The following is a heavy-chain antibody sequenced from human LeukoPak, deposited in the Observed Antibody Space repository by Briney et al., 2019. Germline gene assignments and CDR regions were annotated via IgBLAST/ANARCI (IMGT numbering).Heavy chain of an antibody. CDR1: GFTFDDYG. D-gene: IGHD6-13*01. CDR2: ISYDGSNK. CDR3: AKGGSSWTYFDY. Sequence: GGSLRLSCAASGFTFDDYGMHWVRQAPGKGLEWVAVISYDGSNKYYADSVKGRFTISRDNSKNTLYLQMNSLRAEDTAVYYCAKGGSSWTYFDYWGQGTLVTVSS. V-gene: IGHV3-30*18. J-gene: IGHJ4*02.